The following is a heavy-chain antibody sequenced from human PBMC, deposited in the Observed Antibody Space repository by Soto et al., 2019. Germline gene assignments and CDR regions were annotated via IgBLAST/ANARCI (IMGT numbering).Heavy chain of an antibody. D-gene: IGHD3-22*01. V-gene: IGHV1-3*01. CDR2: INPGNGNT. Sequence: GASVEVSCKASGYTFTSYGINWVRQATGRGLEWMGWINPGNGNTKYSQQFQGRVIIDRDTSASTAYMELSSLRSEDTAVYYCARGGYFDSSNYLAYWGLGTLVTVSS. CDR1: GYTFTSYG. J-gene: IGHJ4*02. CDR3: ARGGYFDSSNYLAY.